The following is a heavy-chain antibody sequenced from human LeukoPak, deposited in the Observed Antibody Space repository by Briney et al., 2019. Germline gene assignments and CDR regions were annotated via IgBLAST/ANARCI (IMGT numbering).Heavy chain of an antibody. CDR1: GFTFGSCG. Sequence: GGSLRLSSAASGFTFGSCGIYWVRQAPGHGLEWVSGIFGSGGSAHYADSVKGRFTISRDNSKNTVYLQMDSLRAEDAAIYYCAKTTTGYSSGRYPAWPIDYWGQGTLVTVSS. CDR3: AKTTTGYSSGRYPAWPIDY. J-gene: IGHJ4*02. CDR2: IFGSGGSA. V-gene: IGHV3-23*01. D-gene: IGHD2-15*01.